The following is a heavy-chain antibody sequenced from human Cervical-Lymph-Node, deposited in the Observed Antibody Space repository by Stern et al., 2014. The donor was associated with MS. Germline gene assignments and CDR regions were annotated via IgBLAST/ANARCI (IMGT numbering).Heavy chain of an antibody. Sequence: VQLVESGGGLVKPGGSLRLSCAASGFTFSSYSMNWVRQAPGKGLEWVSSISSSSSYIYYADSVKGRFTISRDNAKNSLYLQMNSLRAEDTAVYYCAHFTIFGVDFDYWGQGTLVTVSS. J-gene: IGHJ4*02. D-gene: IGHD3-3*01. CDR1: GFTFSSYS. CDR3: AHFTIFGVDFDY. V-gene: IGHV3-21*01. CDR2: ISSSSSYI.